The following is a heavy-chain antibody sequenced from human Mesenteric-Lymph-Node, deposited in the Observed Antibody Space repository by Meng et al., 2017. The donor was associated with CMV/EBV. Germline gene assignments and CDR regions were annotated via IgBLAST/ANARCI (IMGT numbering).Heavy chain of an antibody. CDR2: INHSGST. V-gene: IGHV4-34*01. J-gene: IGHJ5*02. D-gene: IGHD2-2*02. Sequence: SFSGYYWSWIRQPPGKGLEWIGEINHSGSTNYNPSLKSRVTISVDTSKNQFSLKLSSVTAADTAVYYCARGGAPGYCSSTSCHRRFDPWGQGTLVTVSS. CDR1: SFSGYY. CDR3: ARGGAPGYCSSTSCHRRFDP.